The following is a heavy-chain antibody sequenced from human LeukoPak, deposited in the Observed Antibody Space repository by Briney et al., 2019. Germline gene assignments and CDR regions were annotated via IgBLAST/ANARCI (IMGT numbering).Heavy chain of an antibody. CDR3: ARDLYSYGTRWDY. V-gene: IGHV1-69*05. CDR2: IIPIFGTA. J-gene: IGHJ4*02. Sequence: SVKVSCKASGGTFSSYAISWVRQAPGQGLEWMGGIIPIFGTANYAQKFQGRVTITTDESTSTAYMELRSLRSDDTAVYYCARDLYSYGTRWDYWGQGTLVTVSS. D-gene: IGHD5-18*01. CDR1: GGTFSSYA.